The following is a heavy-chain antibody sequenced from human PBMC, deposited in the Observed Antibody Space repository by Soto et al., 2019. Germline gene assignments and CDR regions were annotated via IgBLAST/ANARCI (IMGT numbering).Heavy chain of an antibody. CDR3: ARGQTTVTTNNWFDP. CDR2: IGSSSSTI. CDR1: GFTFSSYS. Sequence: EVQLVESGGGLVQPGGSLRLSCAASGFTFSSYSMNWVRQAPGKGLEWVSYIGSSSSTIYYADSVKGRFTISRDNAKNSLYLQMNSLRDEDTAVYYCARGQTTVTTNNWFDPWGQGTLVTVSS. D-gene: IGHD4-17*01. J-gene: IGHJ5*02. V-gene: IGHV3-48*02.